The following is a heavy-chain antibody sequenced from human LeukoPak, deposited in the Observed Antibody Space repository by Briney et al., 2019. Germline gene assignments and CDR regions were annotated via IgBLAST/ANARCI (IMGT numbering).Heavy chain of an antibody. CDR2: ISSRSSDI. V-gene: IGHV3-21*01. Sequence: GGSLRLSCASSGFTFSSYSMNWVRQAPGKGLEWGSSISSRSSDIYYADSVTVRLTISGDNAKNSLYLQMNSLRAEDTAVYYCARDKDDILTGYYKFDYWGQGTLVTVSS. D-gene: IGHD3-9*01. J-gene: IGHJ4*02. CDR1: GFTFSSYS. CDR3: ARDKDDILTGYYKFDY.